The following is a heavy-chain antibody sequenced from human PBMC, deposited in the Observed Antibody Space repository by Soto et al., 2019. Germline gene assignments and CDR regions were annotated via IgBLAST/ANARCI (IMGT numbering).Heavy chain of an antibody. Sequence: GGSLRLSCAASGFTFSSYGMHWVRQAPGKGLEWVAVIWYDGSNKYYADSVKGRFTISRDNSKNTLYLQMNSLRAEDTAVYYCARDPTYRLQLWWRTSGGDAFDIWGQGTMVTVSS. J-gene: IGHJ3*02. V-gene: IGHV3-33*01. CDR3: ARDPTYRLQLWWRTSGGDAFDI. D-gene: IGHD5-18*01. CDR1: GFTFSSYG. CDR2: IWYDGSNK.